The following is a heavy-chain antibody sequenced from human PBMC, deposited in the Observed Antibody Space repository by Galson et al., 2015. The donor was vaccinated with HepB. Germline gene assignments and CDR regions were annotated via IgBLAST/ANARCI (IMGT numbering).Heavy chain of an antibody. V-gene: IGHV3-23*01. D-gene: IGHD6-13*01. Sequence: SLRLSCAASGFTFSIYAMTWVRQAPGKGLEWVSGISGSGGSTYYADSVKGRFTISRDNSKNTLYLQMNSLRAEDTALYYCAKDQEESSWEFQPPLEYFDYRGQGTLVTVSS. CDR3: AKDQEESSWEFQPPLEYFDY. CDR2: ISGSGGST. J-gene: IGHJ4*02. CDR1: GFTFSIYA.